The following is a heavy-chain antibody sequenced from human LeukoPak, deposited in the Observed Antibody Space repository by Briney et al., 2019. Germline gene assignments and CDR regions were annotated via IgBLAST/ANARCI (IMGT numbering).Heavy chain of an antibody. CDR3: ATRGNYGAFDI. J-gene: IGHJ3*02. CDR1: GGSISSSNW. V-gene: IGHV4-4*02. D-gene: IGHD3-10*01. Sequence: SGTLSLTCAVSGGSISSSNWWSWVRQPPGKELEWIGEIHHSGSTNYNPSLKSRVTISVDKSKNQFSLKLSSVTAADTAVYYCATRGNYGAFDIWGQGTMVTVSS. CDR2: IHHSGST.